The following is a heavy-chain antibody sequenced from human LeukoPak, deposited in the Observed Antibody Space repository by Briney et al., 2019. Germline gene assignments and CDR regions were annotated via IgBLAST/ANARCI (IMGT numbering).Heavy chain of an antibody. Sequence: GGSLRLSCAASGFTFSNYAMTWVRQAPGKGLVRVSRINGDGSGTINADSVKGRFTISRDNAKNTLYLQMNSLSAEDTAVYYCARGGSPPEALGDTFDIWGQGTVVTVSS. CDR3: ARGGSPPEALGDTFDI. V-gene: IGHV3-74*01. CDR1: GFTFSNYA. D-gene: IGHD1-26*01. CDR2: INGDGSGT. J-gene: IGHJ3*02.